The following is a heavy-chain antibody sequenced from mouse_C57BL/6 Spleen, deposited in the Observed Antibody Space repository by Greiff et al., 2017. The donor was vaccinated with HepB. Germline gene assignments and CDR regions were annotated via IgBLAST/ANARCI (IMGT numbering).Heavy chain of an antibody. CDR1: GYTFTEYT. Sequence: QVQLQQSGAELVKPGASVKLSCKASGYTFTEYTIHWVKQRSGQGLEWIGWFYPGSGSIKYNEKFKDKATLTADKSSSTVYMELSRLTSEDSAVYFCARHEEPPYDYDDDWYFDVWGTGTTVTVSS. J-gene: IGHJ1*03. CDR3: ARHEEPPYDYDDDWYFDV. D-gene: IGHD2-4*01. CDR2: FYPGSGSI. V-gene: IGHV1-62-2*01.